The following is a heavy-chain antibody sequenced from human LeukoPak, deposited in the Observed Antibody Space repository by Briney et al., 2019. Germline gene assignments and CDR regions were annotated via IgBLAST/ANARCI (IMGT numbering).Heavy chain of an antibody. V-gene: IGHV4-39*07. Sequence: PSETLSLTCTVSGGSIRGSSYYWGWIRQPPGKGLECIGSIHYSGSTYYNPSLKSRVTISVDTSKNQFSLKLSSVTAADTAVYYCAKTPTALVRGGYYFDNWGQGTLVTVSS. CDR3: AKTPTALVRGGYYFDN. J-gene: IGHJ4*02. CDR1: GGSIRGSSYY. D-gene: IGHD6-6*01. CDR2: IHYSGST.